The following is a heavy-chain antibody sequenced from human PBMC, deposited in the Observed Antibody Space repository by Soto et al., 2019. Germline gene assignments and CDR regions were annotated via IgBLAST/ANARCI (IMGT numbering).Heavy chain of an antibody. CDR1: GFTFSSYA. V-gene: IGHV3-23*01. CDR2: ISGSGGST. CDR3: ATHGAYSYGHYYYYGMDV. J-gene: IGHJ6*02. Sequence: GGSLRLSCAASGFTFSSYAMSWVRQAPGKGLEWVSAISGSGGSTYYADSVKGRFTISRDNSKNTLYLQMNSLRAEDTAVYYCATHGAYSYGHYYYYGMDVWGQGTTGTVSS. D-gene: IGHD5-18*01.